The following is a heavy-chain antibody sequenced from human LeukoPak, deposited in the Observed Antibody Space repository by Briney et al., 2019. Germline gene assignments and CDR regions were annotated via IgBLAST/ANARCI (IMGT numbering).Heavy chain of an antibody. CDR3: AKNNRIVGSGDYINWFDP. J-gene: IGHJ5*02. D-gene: IGHD4-17*01. V-gene: IGHV3-30*18. CDR1: GFTFNKFG. CDR2: ISYDGSKK. Sequence: PGGSLRLSCVASGFTFNKFGMHWVRQAPGKGLEWVSVISYDGSKKYYADSVKGRFTISREDSKNTLYLQMGSLRPDDTAVYYCAKNNRIVGSGDYINWFDPWGQGALVTVSS.